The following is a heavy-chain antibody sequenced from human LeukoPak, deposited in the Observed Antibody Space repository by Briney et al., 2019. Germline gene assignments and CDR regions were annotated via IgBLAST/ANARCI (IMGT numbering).Heavy chain of an antibody. CDR3: ARDKNLYYDSSGYYPTRFDY. D-gene: IGHD3-22*01. V-gene: IGHV3-11*05. J-gene: IGHJ4*02. CDR2: ISSSSSYT. CDR1: GFTFSDYY. Sequence: GGSLRLSCAASGFTFSDYYMSCIRRAPGKGLEWVSYISSSSSYTNYADSVKGRFTISRDNAKNSLYLQMNSLRAEDTAVYYCARDKNLYYDSSGYYPTRFDYWGQGTLVTVSS.